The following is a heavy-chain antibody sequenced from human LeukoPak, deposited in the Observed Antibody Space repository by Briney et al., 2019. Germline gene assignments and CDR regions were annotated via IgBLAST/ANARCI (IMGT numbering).Heavy chain of an antibody. V-gene: IGHV4-39*01. Sequence: PPETLSLTCTVSGGSISSSSYYWGWIRQPPGKGLEWIGSIYYSGSTYYNPSLKSRVTISVDTSKNQFSLKLSSVTAADTAVYYCAQDTYYYDRRAFDIWGQGTMVTVSS. CDR3: AQDTYYYDRRAFDI. D-gene: IGHD3-22*01. J-gene: IGHJ3*02. CDR2: IYYSGST. CDR1: GGSISSSSYY.